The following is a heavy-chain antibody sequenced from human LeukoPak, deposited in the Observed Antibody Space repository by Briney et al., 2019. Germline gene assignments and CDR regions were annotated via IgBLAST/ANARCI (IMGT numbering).Heavy chain of an antibody. CDR3: AKPSLPYYDFWSGYSAFDY. Sequence: GGSLRLSCAASGFTFSSYAMSWVRQAPGKGLEWVSAISGSGGSTYYADSVKGRFTISRDNSKSTLYLQMNSLRAEDTAVYYCAKPSLPYYDFWSGYSAFDYWGQGTLVTVSS. V-gene: IGHV3-23*01. CDR1: GFTFSSYA. D-gene: IGHD3-3*01. CDR2: ISGSGGST. J-gene: IGHJ4*02.